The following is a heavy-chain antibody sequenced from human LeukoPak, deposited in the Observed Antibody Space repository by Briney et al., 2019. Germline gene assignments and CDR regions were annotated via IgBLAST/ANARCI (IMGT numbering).Heavy chain of an antibody. D-gene: IGHD1-26*01. CDR1: GFTFSSYW. CDR2: IEQDGSDK. Sequence: GGSLRLSCAASGFTFSSYWMRWVRQAPGKGLEWVANIEQDGSDKYYVDSVKGRFTISRDNAKNSLYLQMNSLRAEDTAVYYCARDKEVGATRLDYWGQGTLVTVSS. V-gene: IGHV3-7*01. J-gene: IGHJ4*02. CDR3: ARDKEVGATRLDY.